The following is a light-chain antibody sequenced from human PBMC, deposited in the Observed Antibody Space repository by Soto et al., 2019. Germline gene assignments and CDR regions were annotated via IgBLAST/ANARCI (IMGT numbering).Light chain of an antibody. V-gene: IGKV1-5*03. CDR2: KAS. J-gene: IGKJ2*01. CDR3: QEYHSYS. Sequence: DIQMTQSPSTLSAALGDRVTITCRASQSVSSWLAWYQQKPGKAPKLLIYKASSLESGVTPRFSGSGSGTEFTLTISSLQPEDFATYYCQEYHSYSFGQGTKLELK. CDR1: QSVSSW.